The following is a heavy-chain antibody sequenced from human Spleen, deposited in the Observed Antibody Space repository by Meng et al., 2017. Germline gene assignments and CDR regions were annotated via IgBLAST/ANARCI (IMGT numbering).Heavy chain of an antibody. V-gene: IGHV6-1*01. Sequence: QVKLQQSGPGQGKPSQNLSLTCAMSGDSVSSNSAAWSWIRQSPSRCLEWLGRTYYRNKWYNDDEVSVKSRITINPDTSKNQFSRQLNSVTPEDTAVYYCASSASGYFRHWGKVTLVTVSS. CDR3: ASSASGYFRH. D-gene: IGHD3-10*01. CDR2: TYYRNKWYN. CDR1: GDSVSSNSAA. J-gene: IGHJ1*01.